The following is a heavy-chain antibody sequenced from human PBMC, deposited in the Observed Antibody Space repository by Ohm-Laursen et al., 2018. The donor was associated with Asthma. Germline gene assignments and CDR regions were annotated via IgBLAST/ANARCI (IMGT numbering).Heavy chain of an antibody. CDR3: ARSRNYGVYSRAFDV. CDR2: LIPNSGGT. Sequence: SVKVSCKASGYTFTDYHLHWVRQAPGQGLEWMGQLIPNSGGTRYAQNFQDRVTMTRDTSIRTADMELSRLTSDDTAVYYCARSRNYGVYSRAFDVWGEGTVVTVSS. CDR1: GYTFTDYH. V-gene: IGHV1-2*06. J-gene: IGHJ3*01. D-gene: IGHD4-23*01.